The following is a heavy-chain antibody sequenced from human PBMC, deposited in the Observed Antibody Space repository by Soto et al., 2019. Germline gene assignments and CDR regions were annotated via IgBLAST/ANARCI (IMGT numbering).Heavy chain of an antibody. V-gene: IGHV4-61*01. D-gene: IGHD6-13*01. J-gene: IGHJ4*02. CDR3: ARVHSDFDY. Sequence: SETLSLACTVSGGSVSSNSYYWSWIRQPPGKGLEWIGYIYHSGGTNYHPSLKSRVTISVDTSKNQFSLKLNSVTAADTAVYYCARVHSDFDYWGQGTLVTVSS. CDR1: GGSVSSNSYY. CDR2: IYHSGGT.